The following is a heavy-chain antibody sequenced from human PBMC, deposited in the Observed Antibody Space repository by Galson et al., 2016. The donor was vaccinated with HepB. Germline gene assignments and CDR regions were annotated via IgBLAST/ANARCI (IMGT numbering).Heavy chain of an antibody. CDR1: GFSFNNFG. CDR3: AKPIFHYDVLTAYDS. Sequence: SLRLSCAASGFSFNNFGMHWVRQAPGKSLEWVAFTSYDGDYEYYAASVQGRFTISRDNSKNTLFLQMNSLRPEDTDLYYCAKPIFHYDVLTAYDSWGQGTLVIVSS. D-gene: IGHD3-9*01. CDR2: TSYDGDYE. J-gene: IGHJ4*02. V-gene: IGHV3-30*18.